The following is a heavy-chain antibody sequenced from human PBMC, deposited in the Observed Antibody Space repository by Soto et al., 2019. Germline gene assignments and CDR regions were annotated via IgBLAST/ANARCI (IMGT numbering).Heavy chain of an antibody. V-gene: IGHV4-59*08. Sequence: PSETLSLTCTVSGGSISSYYWSWIRQPPGKGLEWIGYVYYSGSANYNPSLKSRVTISVDTSKNQFSLKLSSVTAADTAVYYCARRGYCSSTSCPIRAFDIWGQGTMVTVSS. CDR2: VYYSGSA. CDR3: ARRGYCSSTSCPIRAFDI. D-gene: IGHD2-2*01. CDR1: GGSISSYY. J-gene: IGHJ3*02.